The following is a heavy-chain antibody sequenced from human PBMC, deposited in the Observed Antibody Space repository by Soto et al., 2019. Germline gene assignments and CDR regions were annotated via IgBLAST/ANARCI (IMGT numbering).Heavy chain of an antibody. V-gene: IGHV3-73*01. CDR3: TRFPGIAAAGLDY. Sequence: PGGSLRLSCAASGFTFSGSAMHWVRQASGKGLEWVGRIRSKANSYATAYAASVKGRFTISRDDSKNTAYLQMYSLKTEDTAVYYCTRFPGIAAAGLDYWGQGTLVTVSS. CDR1: GFTFSGSA. D-gene: IGHD6-13*01. J-gene: IGHJ4*02. CDR2: IRSKANSYAT.